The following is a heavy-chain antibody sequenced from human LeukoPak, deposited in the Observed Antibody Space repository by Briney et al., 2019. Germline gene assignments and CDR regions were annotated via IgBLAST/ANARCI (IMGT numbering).Heavy chain of an antibody. CDR1: GFTFSSYS. Sequence: GGSLRLSCAASGFTFSSYSMNWVRQAPGKGLEWVSSISSSSSYIYYADSVKGRFTISRDNAKNSLYLQMNSLRAEDTAVYYCASLAAAAAGASGYWGQGALVTVSS. J-gene: IGHJ4*02. CDR3: ASLAAAAAGASGY. CDR2: ISSSSSYI. D-gene: IGHD6-13*01. V-gene: IGHV3-21*01.